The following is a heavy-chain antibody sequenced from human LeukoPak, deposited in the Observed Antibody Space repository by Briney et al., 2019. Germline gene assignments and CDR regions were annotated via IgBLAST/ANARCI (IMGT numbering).Heavy chain of an antibody. Sequence: GGSLRLSCAASGFTFSSYSMNWVRQAPGKGLEWVSYISSSSSTIYYADSVKGRFTISRDNAKNSLYLQMDSLRAEDTPVYYCARVDTTKGDYFDYWGQGTLVTVSS. CDR3: ARVDTTKGDYFDY. V-gene: IGHV3-48*01. CDR1: GFTFSSYS. J-gene: IGHJ4*02. D-gene: IGHD5-18*01. CDR2: ISSSSSTI.